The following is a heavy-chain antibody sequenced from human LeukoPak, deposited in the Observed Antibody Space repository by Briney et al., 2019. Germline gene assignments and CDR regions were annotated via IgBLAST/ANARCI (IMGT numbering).Heavy chain of an antibody. CDR1: GYTFTSYD. CDR2: MNPNSGNT. Sequence: ASVKVSCKASGYTFTSYDINWVRQATGQGLEWMGWMNPNSGNTGYAQKFQGRVTITRNTSISTAYMELSSLRSEDTAVYYCARAKGRRTVRNFDYWGQGTLVTVSS. CDR3: ARAKGRRTVRNFDY. J-gene: IGHJ4*02. V-gene: IGHV1-8*03. D-gene: IGHD1-26*01.